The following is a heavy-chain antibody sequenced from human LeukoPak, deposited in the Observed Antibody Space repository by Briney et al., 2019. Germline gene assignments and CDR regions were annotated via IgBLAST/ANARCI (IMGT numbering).Heavy chain of an antibody. CDR3: ARAVTVRGVIRTSVQIDY. CDR2: INHSGST. D-gene: IGHD3-10*01. Sequence: PSETLSLTCAVYGGSFSGYYWGWIRQPPGKGLEWIGEINHSGSTNYNPSLKSRVTISVDTSKNQFSLKLSSVAAADTAVYYCARAVTVRGVIRTSVQIDYWGQGTLVTVSS. J-gene: IGHJ4*02. V-gene: IGHV4-34*01. CDR1: GGSFSGYY.